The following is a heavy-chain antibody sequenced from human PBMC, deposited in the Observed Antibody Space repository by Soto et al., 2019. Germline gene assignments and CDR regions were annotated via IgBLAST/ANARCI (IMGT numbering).Heavy chain of an antibody. CDR3: ARAGPETYYYDSSGGPFDY. V-gene: IGHV4-30-2*01. D-gene: IGHD3-22*01. J-gene: IGHJ4*02. CDR2: IYHSGST. CDR1: GGSISSGGYS. Sequence: SETLSLTCAVSGGSISSGGYSWSWIRQPPGKGLEWIGYIYHSGSTYYNPSLKSRVTISVDRSKNQFSLKLSSVTAADTAVYYCARAGPETYYYDSSGGPFDYWGQGNLVTVS.